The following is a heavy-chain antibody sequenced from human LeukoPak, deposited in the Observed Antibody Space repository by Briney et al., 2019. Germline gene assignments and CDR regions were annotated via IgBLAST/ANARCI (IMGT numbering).Heavy chain of an antibody. J-gene: IGHJ4*02. Sequence: PGGSRRLSCVASGFALSSYRMSWVRQAPGKGLEWVANIKQDGSKQYYVDSVKGRFTISRDNAKNSLYLQMNSLRAEDTAVYYCTRGGGWFPDYWGQGTLVTVSS. CDR2: IKQDGSKQ. V-gene: IGHV3-7*04. D-gene: IGHD6-19*01. CDR1: GFALSSYR. CDR3: TRGGGWFPDY.